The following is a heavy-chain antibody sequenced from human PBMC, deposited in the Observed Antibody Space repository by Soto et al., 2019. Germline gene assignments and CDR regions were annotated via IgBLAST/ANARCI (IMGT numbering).Heavy chain of an antibody. Sequence: PSETLSLTCTVSGGSISSSSYYWGWIRQPPGKGLEWIGSIYYSGSTYYNPSLKSRVTISVDTSKNQFSLKLSSVTAADTAVYYCARHIRQKGEMATTAVEYWGQGTLVTVSS. D-gene: IGHD5-12*01. CDR1: GGSISSSSYY. CDR3: ARHIRQKGEMATTAVEY. J-gene: IGHJ4*02. CDR2: IYYSGST. V-gene: IGHV4-39*01.